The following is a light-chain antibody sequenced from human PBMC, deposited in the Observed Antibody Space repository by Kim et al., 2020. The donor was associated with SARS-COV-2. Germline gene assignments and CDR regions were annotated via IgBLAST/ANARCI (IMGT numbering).Light chain of an antibody. CDR3: QQYNTWPLT. CDR1: QSVSSN. Sequence: VSPGERATLSCRASQSVSSNLAWYQQKPAQAPRLLIYGASTRATGIPARFSGSGSGTEFTLTISSLQSEDFAVYYCQQYNTWPLTFGGGTKVDIK. CDR2: GAS. V-gene: IGKV3D-15*01. J-gene: IGKJ4*01.